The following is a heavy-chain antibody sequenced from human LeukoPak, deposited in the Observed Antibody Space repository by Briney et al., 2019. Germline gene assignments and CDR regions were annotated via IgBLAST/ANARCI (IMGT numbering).Heavy chain of an antibody. CDR3: ARDPYCSSTSCYRRRLAPSGDDAFDI. V-gene: IGHV4-4*07. J-gene: IGHJ3*02. D-gene: IGHD2-2*02. CDR2: IYTSGST. CDR1: GGSISSYY. Sequence: PSETLSLTCTVSGGSISSYYWSWIRQPAGKGLEWIGRIYTSGSTNYNPSLKSRVTMSVDTSKNQFSLKLSSVTAADTAVYYCARDPYCSSTSCYRRRLAPSGDDAFDIWGQGTMVTVSS.